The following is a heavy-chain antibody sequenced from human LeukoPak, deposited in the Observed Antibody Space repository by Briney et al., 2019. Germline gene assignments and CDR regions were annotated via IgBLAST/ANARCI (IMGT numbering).Heavy chain of an antibody. Sequence: GGSLRLSCAASGFTFSSYAMSWVRQAPGKGLEWVSSISGSGGSTYYADSVKGWFTISRDNSKNTLYLQMNSLRAEDTAVYYCAKDLGITMVRGVSPFDYWGQGTLVTVSS. CDR1: GFTFSSYA. CDR2: ISGSGGST. CDR3: AKDLGITMVRGVSPFDY. J-gene: IGHJ4*02. D-gene: IGHD3-10*01. V-gene: IGHV3-23*01.